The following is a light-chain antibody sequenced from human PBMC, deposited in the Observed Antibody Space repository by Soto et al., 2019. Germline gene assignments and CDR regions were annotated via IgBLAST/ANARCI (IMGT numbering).Light chain of an antibody. CDR3: SSYAGSKNLV. CDR2: EVN. Sequence: QSVLTQPPSASGSPGQSVTISCTGTRSDVGGYNSVSWYQQHPGKAPKLMIYEVNKRPSGVPDRFSASKSDSTASLTVSGLQAEDEAHYYCSSYAGSKNLVFGGGTQLTVL. V-gene: IGLV2-8*01. J-gene: IGLJ7*01. CDR1: RSDVGGYNS.